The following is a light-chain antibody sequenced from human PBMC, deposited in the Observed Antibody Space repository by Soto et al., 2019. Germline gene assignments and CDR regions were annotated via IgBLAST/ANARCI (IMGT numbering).Light chain of an antibody. V-gene: IGLV1-47*02. Sequence: QPVLTQPPSASGTPGQRVTISCSGSSSNIGSNYVYWYQHLPGTAPKLLIYSSNQRPSGVPDRFSASKSGTSASLAISGLRSEDEADYYCAAWDDSLSGSYVFGPGTKVTVL. CDR1: SSNIGSNY. J-gene: IGLJ1*01. CDR2: SSN. CDR3: AAWDDSLSGSYV.